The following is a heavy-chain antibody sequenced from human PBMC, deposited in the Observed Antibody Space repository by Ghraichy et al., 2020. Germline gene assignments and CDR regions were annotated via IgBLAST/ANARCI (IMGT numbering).Heavy chain of an antibody. J-gene: IGHJ3*02. Sequence: ASVKVSCKAAGYTFTVYYMHWVRQAPGQGLEWMGRINPNSGGTNYAQKFQGRVTMTRDTSISTAYMELSRLRSDDTAVYYCARDWSSSWYDAFDIWGQGTMVTVSS. V-gene: IGHV1-2*06. CDR3: ARDWSSSWYDAFDI. CDR2: INPNSGGT. D-gene: IGHD6-13*01. CDR1: GYTFTVYY.